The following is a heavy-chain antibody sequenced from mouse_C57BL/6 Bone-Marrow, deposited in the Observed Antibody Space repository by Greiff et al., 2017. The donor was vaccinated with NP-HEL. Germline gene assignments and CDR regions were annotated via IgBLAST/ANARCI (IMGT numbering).Heavy chain of an antibody. CDR1: GYTFTSYG. Sequence: QVQLQQSGAELARPGASVKLSCKASGYTFTSYGISWVKQRTGQGLEWIGEIYPRSGNTYYNEKFKGRATLTADKSSSTAYLELRSLTSEDSAVYFCGRKLTVVGYFDYWGQGTTLTVSS. D-gene: IGHD1-1*01. J-gene: IGHJ2*01. CDR2: IYPRSGNT. V-gene: IGHV1-81*01. CDR3: GRKLTVVGYFDY.